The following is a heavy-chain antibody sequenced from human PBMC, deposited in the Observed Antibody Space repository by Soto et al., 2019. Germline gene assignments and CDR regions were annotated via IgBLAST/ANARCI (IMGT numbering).Heavy chain of an antibody. CDR2: IHYRGGYT. V-gene: IGHV4-59*02. Sequence: SETLSLTCIVSGDSVTSDYWSWIRQPPGRGLEWIGYIHYRGGYTTYNPSLESRVNISVDTSKNQFSLRLNSVTTADTAVYYCARVVFHGMSDYWGQGTLVTVSS. CDR1: GDSVTSDY. J-gene: IGHJ4*02. D-gene: IGHD2-21*01. CDR3: ARVVFHGMSDY.